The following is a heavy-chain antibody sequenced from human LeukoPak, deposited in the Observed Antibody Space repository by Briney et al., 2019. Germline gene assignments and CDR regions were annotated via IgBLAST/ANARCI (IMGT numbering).Heavy chain of an antibody. V-gene: IGHV3-7*01. CDR1: GFPFDRYW. Sequence: PGGSLRLSCVASGFPFDRYWMSWVRQAPGKGLEWVANMNQDGSAKGYVDSVKGRFTISRDNARNSLYLQMSSLRPEDTAVYYCATYTHWVAGDVWGQGTTVTVSS. J-gene: IGHJ6*02. D-gene: IGHD3-16*01. CDR3: ATYTHWVAGDV. CDR2: MNQDGSAK.